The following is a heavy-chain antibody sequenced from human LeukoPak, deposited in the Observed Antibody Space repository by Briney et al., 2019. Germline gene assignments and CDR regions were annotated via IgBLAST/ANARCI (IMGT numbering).Heavy chain of an antibody. V-gene: IGHV4-38-2*02. CDR1: GYCISSGYY. CDR2: VYHSGST. Sequence: SETLSLTCTVSGYCISSGYYWGWIRQPPGKGLEWIGSVYHSGSTYYNPSLKSRVTISVDTSKNQFSLKLSSVTAADTAVYYCARGTIAVAGTYYFDYWGQGTLVTVSS. J-gene: IGHJ4*02. CDR3: ARGTIAVAGTYYFDY. D-gene: IGHD6-19*01.